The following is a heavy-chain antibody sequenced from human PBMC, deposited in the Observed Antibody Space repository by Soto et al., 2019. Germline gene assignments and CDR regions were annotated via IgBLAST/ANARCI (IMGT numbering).Heavy chain of an antibody. Sequence: QVQLVQSGAEVKKPGSSLKVSCKTSGVTFSTSGISWVRQGPGQGLEWMGGIIPLFGTPKYARKFQGRVSITADDSATTTYPELSGRSSDDTAIYYCAGVSPSICGGGNCYRLDSYFDSWGQGSQVVVSS. CDR1: GVTFSTSG. CDR3: AGVSPSICGGGNCYRLDSYFDS. CDR2: IIPLFGTP. J-gene: IGHJ4*03. D-gene: IGHD2-21*01. V-gene: IGHV1-69*01.